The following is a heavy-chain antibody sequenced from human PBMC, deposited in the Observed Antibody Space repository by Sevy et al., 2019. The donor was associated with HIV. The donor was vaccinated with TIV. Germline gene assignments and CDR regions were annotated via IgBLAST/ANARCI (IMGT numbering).Heavy chain of an antibody. V-gene: IGHV3-30-3*01. CDR3: ARGFYCGGDCYGGHDY. CDR1: GFTLSSYI. CDR2: ISDDGSKK. J-gene: IGHJ4*02. Sequence: GGSLRLSCAASGFTLSSYILHWVRQAPGKGLEWVAGISDDGSKKYYADSVKGRFTMSRDNSMNTLYLQMNSLRAEDTAMYYCARGFYCGGDCYGGHDYWGQGTLVTVSS. D-gene: IGHD2-21*02.